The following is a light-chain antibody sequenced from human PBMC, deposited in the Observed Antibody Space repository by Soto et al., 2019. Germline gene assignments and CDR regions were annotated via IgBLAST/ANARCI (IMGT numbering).Light chain of an antibody. CDR3: QQYYSTPCT. Sequence: DIVMTQSPDSLAVSLGERATINCKSSQSVLYSSNNKNYLAWYQQKPGQPPKLLIYWASTRESGVPDRFSGSGSGTDFTLTISSLQAEDVVVYYCQQYYSTPCTFGQGTKLEIK. V-gene: IGKV4-1*01. J-gene: IGKJ2*02. CDR2: WAS. CDR1: QSVLYSSNNKNY.